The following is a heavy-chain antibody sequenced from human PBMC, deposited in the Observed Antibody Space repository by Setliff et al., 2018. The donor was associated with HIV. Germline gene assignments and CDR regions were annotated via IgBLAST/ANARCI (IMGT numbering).Heavy chain of an antibody. J-gene: IGHJ6*04. D-gene: IGHD3-16*01. V-gene: IGHV4-61*01. Sequence: TSETLSLTCTVSGDSISRGSYFWSWIRQPPGKGLEWLGCLYYTGRANYNPSLKSRVTISVDTSKKQFSLKVTSVTAADTAVYYCARGDTPDVWGKGTTVTVSS. CDR1: GDSISRGSYF. CDR2: LYYTGRA. CDR3: ARGDTPDV.